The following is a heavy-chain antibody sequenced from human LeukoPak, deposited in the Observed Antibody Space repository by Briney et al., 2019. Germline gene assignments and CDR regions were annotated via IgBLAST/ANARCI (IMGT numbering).Heavy chain of an antibody. V-gene: IGHV1-18*01. CDR3: ARWGLVAPGTYYYYYMDV. CDR2: INAYNGDT. D-gene: IGHD2-2*01. Sequence: ASVKVSCKASGYTFTNYGISWVRQAPGQGLEWMGWINAYNGDTHYAQNLQGRLTMTTDTSTSTAFMELRSLRPDDTAVYYCARWGLVAPGTYYYYYMDVWGRGTTVTVSS. CDR1: GYTFTNYG. J-gene: IGHJ6*03.